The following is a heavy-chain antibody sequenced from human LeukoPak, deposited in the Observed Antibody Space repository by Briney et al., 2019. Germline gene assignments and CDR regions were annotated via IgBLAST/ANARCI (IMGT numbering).Heavy chain of an antibody. CDR2: ISYDGSNK. Sequence: GGSLRLSCAASGFTFSSYAMHWVRQAPGKGLEWVAVISYDGSNKYYADSVKGRFTISRDNSKNTLYLQMNSLRAEDTAVYYCAREKVPAAYFDYWGQGTLVTVSS. D-gene: IGHD2-2*01. CDR3: AREKVPAAYFDY. J-gene: IGHJ4*02. CDR1: GFTFSSYA. V-gene: IGHV3-30*04.